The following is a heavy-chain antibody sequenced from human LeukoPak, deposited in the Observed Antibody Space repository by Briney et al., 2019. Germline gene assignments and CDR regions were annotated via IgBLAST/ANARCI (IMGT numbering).Heavy chain of an antibody. CDR2: IIPIFGTA. CDR1: GGTFSSHA. J-gene: IGHJ6*02. CDR3: AREVWSPGVVPAAIYYYYYGMDV. Sequence: SVKVSCKASGGTFSSHAISWVRQAPGQGLEWMGGIIPIFGTANYAQKFQGRVTITADESTSTAYMELSSLRSEDTAVYYCAREVWSPGVVPAAIYYYYYGMDVWGQGTTVTVSS. V-gene: IGHV1-69*13. D-gene: IGHD2-2*01.